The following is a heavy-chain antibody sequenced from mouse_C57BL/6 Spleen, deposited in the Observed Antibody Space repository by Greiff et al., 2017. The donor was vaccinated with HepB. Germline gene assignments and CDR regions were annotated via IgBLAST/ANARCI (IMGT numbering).Heavy chain of an antibody. CDR1: GFTFSDYY. J-gene: IGHJ2*01. CDR3: AREDTTVVATGYFDY. Sequence: EVQRVESEGGLVQPGSSMKLSCTASGFTFSDYYMAWVRQVPEKGLEWVANINYDGSSTYYLDSLKSRFIISRDNAKNILYLQMSSLKSEDTATYYCAREDTTVVATGYFDYWGQGTTLTVSS. CDR2: INYDGSST. V-gene: IGHV5-16*01. D-gene: IGHD1-1*01.